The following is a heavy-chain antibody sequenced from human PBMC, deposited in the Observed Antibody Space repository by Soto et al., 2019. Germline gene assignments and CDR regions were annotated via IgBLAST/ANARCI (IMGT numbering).Heavy chain of an antibody. CDR1: GGSISSSSYY. Sequence: PSETLSLTCTVSGGSISSSSYYWGWIRQPPGKGLEWIGSIYYSGSTYYNPSLKSRVTISVDTSKNQFSLKLSSVTAADTAVYYCAGSYGDYVGGYYYYYYGMDVWGQGTTVTVSS. CDR3: AGSYGDYVGGYYYYYYGMDV. V-gene: IGHV4-39*01. CDR2: IYYSGST. D-gene: IGHD4-17*01. J-gene: IGHJ6*02.